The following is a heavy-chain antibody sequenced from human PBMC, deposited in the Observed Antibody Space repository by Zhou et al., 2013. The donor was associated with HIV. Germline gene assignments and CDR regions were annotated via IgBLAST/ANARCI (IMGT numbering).Heavy chain of an antibody. CDR3: ARGLVVVAAEYYYGMDV. V-gene: IGHV1-8*01. J-gene: IGHJ6*02. CDR1: GYTFTSYD. D-gene: IGHD2-15*01. Sequence: QVQLVQSGAEVKKPGASVKVSCKASGYTFTSYDINWVRQATGQGLEWMGWMNPNSGNTGYAQKFQGRVTMTRNTSISTAYMELSSLRSEDTAVYYCARGLVVVAAEYYYGMDVWGQGDHGHRLL. CDR2: MNPNSGNT.